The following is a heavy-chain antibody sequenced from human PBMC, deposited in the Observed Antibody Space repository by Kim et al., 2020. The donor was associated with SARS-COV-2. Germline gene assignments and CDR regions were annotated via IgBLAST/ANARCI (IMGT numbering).Heavy chain of an antibody. J-gene: IGHJ6*02. Sequence: GSLRLSCAASGFTFSDHYMDWVRQAPGKGLEWVGRTKNRADSYTTEYAASVKGRLTISRDDSKNSLYLQMNSLKTEDTAVYYCARVAMAKHYCMEVWGQ. CDR3: ARVAMAKHYCMEV. V-gene: IGHV3-72*01. CDR2: TKNRADSYTT. CDR1: GFTFSDHY. D-gene: IGHD5-18*01.